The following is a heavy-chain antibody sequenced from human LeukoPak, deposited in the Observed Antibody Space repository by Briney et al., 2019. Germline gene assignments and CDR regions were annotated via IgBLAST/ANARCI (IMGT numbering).Heavy chain of an antibody. CDR1: GFPLSNHA. Sequence: GGSLRLSCAPSGFPLSNHAISGVRQPPGKGRKWVSAISNGNTYYADSVRGRFTISRDDSKNMVYLQMNSLRVEDTARYYCVREAGYCASVCLKSNWFDPWGQGTLVTVSS. CDR3: VREAGYCASVCLKSNWFDP. J-gene: IGHJ5*02. D-gene: IGHD2-21*02. CDR2: ISNGNT. V-gene: IGHV3-23*01.